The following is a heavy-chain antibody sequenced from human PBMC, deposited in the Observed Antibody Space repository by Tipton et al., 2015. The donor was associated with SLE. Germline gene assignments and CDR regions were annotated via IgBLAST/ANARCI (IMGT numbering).Heavy chain of an antibody. J-gene: IGHJ4*02. CDR2: ISSSSNYI. D-gene: IGHD1-26*01. Sequence: SLRLSCAASGFTFSRYTMSWVRQAPGKGLEWVSSISSSSNYIYYADSMKGRFTISRDNAKNSLYLQINSLRAEDTAVYCCAKDLSGWELLGEFDDWGQGTLVTVSS. V-gene: IGHV3-21*04. CDR3: AKDLSGWELLGEFDD. CDR1: GFTFSRYT.